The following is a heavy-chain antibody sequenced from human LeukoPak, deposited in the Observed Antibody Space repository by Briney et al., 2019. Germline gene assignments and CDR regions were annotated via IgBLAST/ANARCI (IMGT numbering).Heavy chain of an antibody. CDR1: GYTFTDYY. D-gene: IGHD3-22*01. CDR2: INPNGGGT. J-gene: IGHJ4*02. V-gene: IGHV1-2*02. Sequence: ASVKVSCKASGYTFTDYYMHWVRQAPGQGLEWMGWINPNGGGTNYAQKFRGRVTMTRDTSISTAYMELSRLRSDDTAVYYCARASYYYDSSGYPGYYFDYWGQGTLVTVSS. CDR3: ARASYYYDSSGYPGYYFDY.